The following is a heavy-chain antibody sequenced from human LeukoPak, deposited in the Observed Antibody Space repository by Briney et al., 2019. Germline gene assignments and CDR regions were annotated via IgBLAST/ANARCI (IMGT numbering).Heavy chain of an antibody. V-gene: IGHV3-7*03. D-gene: IGHD3-3*01. J-gene: IGHJ4*02. Sequence: GGSLRLSCAASGFTFDDYGMSWVRQAPGKGLEWVANIKQDGSEKYYVDSVKGRFTISRDNAKNSLYLQMNSLRAEDTAVYYCARGSVLRFLEWLLFPHKPFDYWGQGTLVTVSS. CDR1: GFTFDDYG. CDR2: IKQDGSEK. CDR3: ARGSVLRFLEWLLFPHKPFDY.